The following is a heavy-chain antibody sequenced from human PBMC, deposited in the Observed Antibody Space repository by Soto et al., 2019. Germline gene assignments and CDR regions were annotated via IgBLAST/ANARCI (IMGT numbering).Heavy chain of an antibody. Sequence: QVQLVQSGAEVKKPGSSVKVSCKASGGTFSSYAIXWXRXXXXXXXXXMGGIIPIFGTANYAQKFQGRVTITADESTSTAYMELSSLRSEDTAVYYCARPRERATSWDAFDIWGQGTMVTVSS. CDR1: GGTFSSYA. V-gene: IGHV1-69*01. CDR2: IIPIFGTA. J-gene: IGHJ3*02. CDR3: ARPRERATSWDAFDI. D-gene: IGHD1-26*01.